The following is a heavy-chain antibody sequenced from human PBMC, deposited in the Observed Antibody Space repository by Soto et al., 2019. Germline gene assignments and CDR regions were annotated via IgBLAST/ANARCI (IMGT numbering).Heavy chain of an antibody. CDR3: AKQNDYGDYGYYYFYYMDV. CDR1: GFTFSGYA. V-gene: IGHV3-23*01. Sequence: PGGSLRLSCAASGFTFSGYAMSWVRQAPGKGLERVSAISGSGATTHYADSVKGRFTISRDNSKNTLHLQMNSLRAEDTAVYYCAKQNDYGDYGYYYFYYMDVWGKGTTVTV. CDR2: ISGSGATT. J-gene: IGHJ6*03. D-gene: IGHD4-17*01.